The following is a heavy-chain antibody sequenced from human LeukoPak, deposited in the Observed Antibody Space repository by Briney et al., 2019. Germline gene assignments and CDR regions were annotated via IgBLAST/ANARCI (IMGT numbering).Heavy chain of an antibody. CDR2: INHSGST. V-gene: IGHV4-34*01. D-gene: IGHD3-10*01. CDR1: GGSFSGYY. Sequence: SETLSLTCAVYGGSFSGYYWSWIRQPPGKGLEWIGEINHSGSTNYNPSLKSRVTISVDTSKNQFSLKLSSVTAADTAVYYCARARDRKLLWFGELLSTPPGGAFDIWGQGTTVTVSS. CDR3: ARARDRKLLWFGELLSTPPGGAFDI. J-gene: IGHJ3*02.